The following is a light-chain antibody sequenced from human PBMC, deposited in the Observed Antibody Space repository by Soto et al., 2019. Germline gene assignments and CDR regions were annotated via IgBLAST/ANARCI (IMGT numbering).Light chain of an antibody. CDR3: QQYNNWPPIT. V-gene: IGKV3-11*01. CDR2: DAS. Sequence: EIVLTQSPATLSLSPGERATLSCRASQGFSSYLAWYQQKPGQAPRLLIYDASNRATGIPARFSGSGSGTDFTLTISSLEPEDFAVYYCQQYNNWPPITFGQGTRLEIK. J-gene: IGKJ5*01. CDR1: QGFSSY.